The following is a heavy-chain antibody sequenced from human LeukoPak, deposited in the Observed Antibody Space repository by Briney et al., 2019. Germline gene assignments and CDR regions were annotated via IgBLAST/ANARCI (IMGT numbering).Heavy chain of an antibody. CDR1: GYTFTSYA. Sequence: VASVKVSCKASGYTFTSYAMHWVRQAPGQRLEWMGWINAGNGNTKYSQKFQGRVTITRDTSASTAYMELSSLRSEDTAVYYCARDRTLLRFLDYWGQGTLVTVSS. CDR3: ARDRTLLRFLDY. V-gene: IGHV1-3*01. J-gene: IGHJ4*02. CDR2: INAGNGNT. D-gene: IGHD3-3*01.